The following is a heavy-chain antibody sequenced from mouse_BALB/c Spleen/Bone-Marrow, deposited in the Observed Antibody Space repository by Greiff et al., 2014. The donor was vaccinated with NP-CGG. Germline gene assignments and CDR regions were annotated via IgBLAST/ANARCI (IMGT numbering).Heavy chain of an antibody. CDR2: ISSGGSYT. CDR1: GFTFSGYA. Sequence: EVQGVESGGGLVKPGGSLKLSCAASGFTFSGYAMSWVRQTPEKRLEWVATISSGGSYTYYPDSVKGRFTISRDNAKNTLYLQMSSLRSEDTAMYYCASLTGRDYWGQGTTLTVSA. CDR3: ASLTGRDY. D-gene: IGHD4-1*01. J-gene: IGHJ2*01. V-gene: IGHV5-9-3*01.